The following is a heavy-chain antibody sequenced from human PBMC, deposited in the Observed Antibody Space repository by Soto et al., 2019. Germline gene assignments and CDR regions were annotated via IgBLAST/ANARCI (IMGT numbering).Heavy chain of an antibody. J-gene: IGHJ6*03. V-gene: IGHV4-59*08. CDR1: GGSISSYY. CDR3: ARTVAGTYYYYYMDV. D-gene: IGHD6-19*01. Sequence: PSETLSLTCTVSGGSISSYYWSWIRQPPGKGLEWIGYIYYSGSTNYNPSLKSRVTISVDTSKNQFSLKLSSVTAADTAMYYCARTVAGTYYYYYMDVWGKGTTVTVSS. CDR2: IYYSGST.